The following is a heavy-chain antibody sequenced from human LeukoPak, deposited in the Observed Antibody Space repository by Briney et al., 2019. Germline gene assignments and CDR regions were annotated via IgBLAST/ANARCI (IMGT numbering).Heavy chain of an antibody. CDR3: ARDLIVGATGENY. J-gene: IGHJ4*02. V-gene: IGHV1-8*01. D-gene: IGHD1-26*01. CDR2: MNPNSANT. CDR1: GYTFTSYD. Sequence: ASVKVSCKASGYTFTSYDINWVRQATGQGLEWMGWMNPNSANTGYAQKFQGRVTMTRDTSISTAYMGLSRLRSDDTAVYYCARDLIVGATGENYWGQGTLVTVSS.